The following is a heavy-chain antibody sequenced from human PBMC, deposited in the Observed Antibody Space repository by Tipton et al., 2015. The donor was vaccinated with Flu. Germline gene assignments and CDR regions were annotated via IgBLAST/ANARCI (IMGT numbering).Heavy chain of an antibody. CDR2: ISNSGRST. J-gene: IGHJ5*02. V-gene: IGHV3-23*01. CDR3: ARRDYSNYVSDPKNWFDP. Sequence: SLRLSCAASGFTFIRYAMSWVRQAPGKGLEWVSTISNSGRSTYYADSVKGRFTISRDYSKVYLQMNSLRAEDTAIYYCARRDYSNYVSDPKNWFDPWGQGTLVTVSS. CDR1: GFTFIRYA. D-gene: IGHD4-11*01.